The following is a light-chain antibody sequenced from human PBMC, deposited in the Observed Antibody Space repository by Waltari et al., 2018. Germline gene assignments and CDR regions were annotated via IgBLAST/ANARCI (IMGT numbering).Light chain of an antibody. CDR3: QQYSTFPFT. CDR2: KAS. J-gene: IGKJ3*01. V-gene: IGKV1-5*03. Sequence: DIQMTQSPSTLSASVGDRVTITCRASQTISIWLAWYQQKPGKAPKLLIYKASSVESGVPSRFSGSGSGTEFTLTISSLQPDDFATYYCQQYSTFPFTFGPGTKVGIK. CDR1: QTISIW.